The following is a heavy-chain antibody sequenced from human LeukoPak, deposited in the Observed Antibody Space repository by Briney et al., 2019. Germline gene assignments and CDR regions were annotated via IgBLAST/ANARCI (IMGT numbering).Heavy chain of an antibody. CDR3: ARGSGSSEKIDY. Sequence: PSETLSLTCTVSGGSISSYYWSWLRQPPGKGLEWIGYIYYSGSTNYNPSLKSRVAISLETSKNQFSLKLSSVTAADTAVYYCARGSGSSEKIDYWGQGTLVTVSS. J-gene: IGHJ4*02. CDR1: GGSISSYY. CDR2: IYYSGST. V-gene: IGHV4-59*01. D-gene: IGHD6-19*01.